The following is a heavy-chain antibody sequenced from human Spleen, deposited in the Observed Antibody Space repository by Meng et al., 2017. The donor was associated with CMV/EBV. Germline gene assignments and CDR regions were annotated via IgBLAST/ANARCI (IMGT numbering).Heavy chain of an antibody. J-gene: IGHJ4*02. Sequence: SNSASEDWIRHAPTRSLEWLGSTYYRSKWYTDYALFVKSRITINPDTSKNQFSLQLTSVTPEDTAVYYCARGGDIVVVSPAIPLDYWGQGTLVTVSS. CDR3: ARGGDIVVVSPAIPLDY. D-gene: IGHD2-2*02. CDR2: TYYRSKWYT. CDR1: SNSAS. V-gene: IGHV6-1*01.